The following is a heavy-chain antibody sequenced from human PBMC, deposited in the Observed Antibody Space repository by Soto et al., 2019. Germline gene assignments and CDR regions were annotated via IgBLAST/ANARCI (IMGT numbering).Heavy chain of an antibody. CDR3: ATRGRYCTNGVCYRGVVFYFDY. V-gene: IGHV4-34*01. Sequence: SETLSLTCAVYGGSFSGYYWSWIRQPPGKGLEWIGEINHSGSTNYNPSLKSRVTISVDTSKNQFSLKLSSVTAADTAVYYCATRGRYCTNGVCYRGVVFYFDYWGQGTLVTVSS. CDR2: INHSGST. D-gene: IGHD2-8*01. CDR1: GGSFSGYY. J-gene: IGHJ4*02.